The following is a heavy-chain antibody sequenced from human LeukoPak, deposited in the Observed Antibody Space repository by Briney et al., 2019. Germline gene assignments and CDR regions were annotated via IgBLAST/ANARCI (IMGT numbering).Heavy chain of an antibody. Sequence: PGGSLRLSCAASGFTFSTYAMHWVRQAPGKGLEWVSSISSSGSYIYYADSVKGRFTISRDNAKNSLYLQMNSLRAEDTAVYYCARGDIVRGPDYWGQGTLVTVSS. CDR2: ISSSGSYI. J-gene: IGHJ4*02. D-gene: IGHD2-15*01. V-gene: IGHV3-21*01. CDR3: ARGDIVRGPDY. CDR1: GFTFSTYA.